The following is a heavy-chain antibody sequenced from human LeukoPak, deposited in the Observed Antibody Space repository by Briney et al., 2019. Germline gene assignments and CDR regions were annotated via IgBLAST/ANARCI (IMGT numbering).Heavy chain of an antibody. CDR2: ISGRGDTI. D-gene: IGHD5-24*01. Sequence: PGGSLRLSCAASGFTFSSYAMSWVRQAPGKGLEWVSAISGRGDTIFYADSLKGRFTVSRDNSKNTLYLQMNSLRAEDTAVYHCAKATMATTYFDYWGQGTLVTVSS. CDR3: AKATMATTYFDY. CDR1: GFTFSSYA. V-gene: IGHV3-23*01. J-gene: IGHJ4*02.